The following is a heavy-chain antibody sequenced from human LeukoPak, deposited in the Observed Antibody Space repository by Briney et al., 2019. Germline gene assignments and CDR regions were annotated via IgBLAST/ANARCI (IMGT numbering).Heavy chain of an antibody. D-gene: IGHD3-9*01. CDR2: ISYDGSNK. CDR3: ASHGILTDYFDY. J-gene: IGHJ4*02. V-gene: IGHV3-30*01. Sequence: GRSLRLSCAASGFTFSSYAMHWVRQAPGKGLEWVAVISYDGSNKYYADSVKGRFTISRDNSKNTLYLQMNSLRAEDTAVYYCASHGILTDYFDYWGQGTLVTVSS. CDR1: GFTFSSYA.